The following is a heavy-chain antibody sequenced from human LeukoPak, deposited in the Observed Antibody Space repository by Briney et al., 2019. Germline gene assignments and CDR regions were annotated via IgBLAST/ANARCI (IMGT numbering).Heavy chain of an antibody. Sequence: ASVKVSCKASGGTFDDYAMHWVRQAPGKGLEWVSLISGDGGSTYYADSVKGRFTISRDNSKNSLYLQMNSLRTEDTALYYCAKDIHGRIAAAGIPYYGMDVWGQGTTVTVSS. CDR3: AKDIHGRIAAAGIPYYGMDV. CDR2: ISGDGGST. CDR1: GGTFDDYA. J-gene: IGHJ6*02. V-gene: IGHV3-43*02. D-gene: IGHD6-13*01.